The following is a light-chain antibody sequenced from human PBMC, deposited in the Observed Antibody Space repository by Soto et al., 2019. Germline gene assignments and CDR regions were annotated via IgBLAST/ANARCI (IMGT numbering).Light chain of an antibody. Sequence: DVQMTQTPTSLSASVGDRVSITCLASESIGIYLNWYQQKPGKAPQRLIFAAAALQSGVPSRFSGGGSGTEFTLTINSLQPEDFATYYCLQYNSYPRTFGQGTKVDIK. CDR1: ESIGIY. CDR2: AAA. J-gene: IGKJ1*01. CDR3: LQYNSYPRT. V-gene: IGKV1-17*01.